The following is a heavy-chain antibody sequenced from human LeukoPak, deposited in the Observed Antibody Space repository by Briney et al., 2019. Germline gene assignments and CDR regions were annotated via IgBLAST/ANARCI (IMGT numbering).Heavy chain of an antibody. Sequence: GGSLRLSCAASGFTFSDHAMSWVRQAPGKGLEWVSAISGSGGSTYYADSVKGRFTISRDNSKNTLYLQMNSLRAEDTAVYYCAEDLIRSSRLIAAAFNHVGGFDYWGQGTLVTVSS. CDR2: ISGSGGST. J-gene: IGHJ4*02. CDR1: GFTFSDHA. CDR3: AEDLIRSSRLIAAAFNHVGGFDY. V-gene: IGHV3-23*01. D-gene: IGHD6-13*01.